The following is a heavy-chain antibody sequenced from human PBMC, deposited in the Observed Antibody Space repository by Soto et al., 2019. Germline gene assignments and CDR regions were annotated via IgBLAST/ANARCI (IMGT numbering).Heavy chain of an antibody. CDR1: GFTFTRYS. CDR2: ITISSGSK. Sequence: PGGSLRLSCVASGFTFTRYSMNWLRQAPGKGLEWVSSITISSGSKSYADSVKGRFTISRDNAKNALYLQMDSLRVEDTAVYFCARDCYYDSSGYSPLDYWGQGTLVTVSS. CDR3: ARDCYYDSSGYSPLDY. D-gene: IGHD3-22*01. J-gene: IGHJ4*02. V-gene: IGHV3-21*01.